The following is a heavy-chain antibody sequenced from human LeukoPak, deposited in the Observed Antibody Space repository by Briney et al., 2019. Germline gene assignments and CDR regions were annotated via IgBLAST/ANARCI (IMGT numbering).Heavy chain of an antibody. D-gene: IGHD3-3*01. V-gene: IGHV3-74*01. Sequence: GGSLRLTCAASGFTFSSYWMHWVRQAPGKGLVWVSRINTDGSSTSYADSVKGRFTISRDNAKNTLYLQMNSLRAEDTAVYYCAREGGVSTIFGVAPDYWGQGTLVTVSS. J-gene: IGHJ4*02. CDR3: AREGGVSTIFGVAPDY. CDR2: INTDGSST. CDR1: GFTFSSYW.